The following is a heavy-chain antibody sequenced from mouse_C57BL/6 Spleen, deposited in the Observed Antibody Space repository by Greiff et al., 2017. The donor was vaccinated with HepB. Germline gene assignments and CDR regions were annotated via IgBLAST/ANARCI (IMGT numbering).Heavy chain of an antibody. CDR2: INYDGSST. CDR3: ARVSNYEGAWFAY. CDR1: GFTFSDYY. Sequence: EVMLVESEGGLVQPGSSMKLSCTASGFTFSDYYMAWVRQVPEKGLEWVANINYDGSSTYYLDSLKSRFIISRDNAKNILYLQMSSLKSEDTATYYCARVSNYEGAWFAYWGQGTLVTVSA. V-gene: IGHV5-16*01. J-gene: IGHJ3*01. D-gene: IGHD2-5*01.